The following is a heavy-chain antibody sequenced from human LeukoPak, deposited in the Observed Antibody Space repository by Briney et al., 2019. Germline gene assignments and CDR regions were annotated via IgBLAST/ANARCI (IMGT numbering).Heavy chain of an antibody. CDR2: IFYSGST. Sequence: PSETLSLTCTVSGGSISGSSYYWGWIRQPPGKGLEWIGSIFYSGSTYYNPSLKSRVTISVDTSKNQFSLKLSSVTAADTAVYYCARGSNLLRTHDYWGQGTLVTVSS. CDR3: ARGSNLLRTHDY. J-gene: IGHJ4*02. D-gene: IGHD3-10*01. CDR1: GGSISGSSYY. V-gene: IGHV4-39*01.